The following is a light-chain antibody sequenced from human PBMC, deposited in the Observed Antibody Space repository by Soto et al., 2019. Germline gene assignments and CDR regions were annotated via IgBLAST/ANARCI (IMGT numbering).Light chain of an antibody. CDR2: AAS. CDR3: QQSYSTPQT. CDR1: QSISNY. V-gene: IGKV1-39*01. J-gene: IGKJ1*01. Sequence: DIQMTQSPSSLSASVGDRVTVTCRASQSISNYLNWYQQKPGKAPKFLIYAASSLQSGVPSRFSGSGSGTDFTLTISSLKPEDFATYYCQQSYSTPQTFGQGTKVDIK.